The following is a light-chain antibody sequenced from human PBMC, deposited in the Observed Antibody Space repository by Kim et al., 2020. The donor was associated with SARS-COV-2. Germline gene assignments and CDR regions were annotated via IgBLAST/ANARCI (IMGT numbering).Light chain of an antibody. CDR3: RRYRHFPCT. CDR1: ESIGTW. Sequence: DIQMTQSPSTLSASVGDRVTITCRASESIGTWLDWYQQKPGRAPRLLNYLASTLENGVPSRFSGTGSGTEFSLSITSLQPDDFATYYCRRYRHFPCTFGQGSKLEI. J-gene: IGKJ2*02. CDR2: LAS. V-gene: IGKV1-5*03.